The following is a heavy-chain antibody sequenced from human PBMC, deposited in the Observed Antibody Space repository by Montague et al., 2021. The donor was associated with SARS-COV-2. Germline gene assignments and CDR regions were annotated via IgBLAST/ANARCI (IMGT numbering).Heavy chain of an antibody. J-gene: IGHJ3*02. V-gene: IGHV4-31*03. CDR2: IYYSGST. D-gene: IGHD3-22*01. CDR3: ARVQGITMIVVVIGAFDI. CDR1: GGSISSGGYY. Sequence: TLSLTCTVSGGSISSGGYYWSWIRQHPGKGLEWIGYIYYSGSTYYXPSLKNRVTISVDTSKNQFSLKLSSVTAADTAVYYCARVQGITMIVVVIGAFDIWGQGTMVTVSS.